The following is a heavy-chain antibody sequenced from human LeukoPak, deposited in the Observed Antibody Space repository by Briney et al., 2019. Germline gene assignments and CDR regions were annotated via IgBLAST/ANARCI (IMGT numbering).Heavy chain of an antibody. CDR2: ISGSGGST. CDR1: GFTFSSYA. J-gene: IGHJ4*02. CDR3: AREKWVQFRGPFDY. D-gene: IGHD5-24*01. V-gene: IGHV3-23*01. Sequence: PGGSLRLSCAASGFTFSSYAMSWVRQAPGNGLEWVSAISGSGGSTYYADSVKGRFTISRDNSKNTLYLQMNSLRAEDTAVYYCAREKWVQFRGPFDYWGQGTLVTVSS.